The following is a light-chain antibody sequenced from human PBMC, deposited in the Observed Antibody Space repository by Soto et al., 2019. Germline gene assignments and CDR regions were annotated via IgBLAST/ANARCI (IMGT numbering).Light chain of an antibody. Sequence: ESVMTQSPATLSVCPGDGATLSCRASQRVDSNLAWYQQKPGQTPRLLIYGASTRATGIPARFSGSGSATEFTLTISSLQSEDFAVYYCHQYDNWPKTFGQGTRL. CDR1: QRVDSN. V-gene: IGKV3-15*01. CDR2: GAS. J-gene: IGKJ5*01. CDR3: HQYDNWPKT.